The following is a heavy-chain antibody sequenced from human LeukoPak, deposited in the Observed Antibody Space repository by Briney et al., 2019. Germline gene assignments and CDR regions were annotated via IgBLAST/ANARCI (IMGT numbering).Heavy chain of an antibody. CDR3: ARVRYYDFWSGFGSYYGMDV. J-gene: IGHJ6*02. V-gene: IGHV3-30-3*01. Sequence: GGSLRLSCAASGFTFSSYAMHWVRQAPGKGLEWVAVISYDGSNKYYADSVKGRLTISRDNSKNTLYLQMNSLRAEDTAVYYCARVRYYDFWSGFGSYYGMDVWGQGTRSPSP. CDR2: ISYDGSNK. D-gene: IGHD3-3*01. CDR1: GFTFSSYA.